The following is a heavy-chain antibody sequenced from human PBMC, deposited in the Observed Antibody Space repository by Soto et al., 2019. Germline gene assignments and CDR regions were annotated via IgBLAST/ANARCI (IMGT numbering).Heavy chain of an antibody. V-gene: IGHV1-2*02. CDR2: INPKSGGT. Sequence: ASVKVSCKASGYTYTVYYMHWVRQAPGQGLEWMGWINPKSGGTMYPQKFQGRVTMTWDTSISTAYMALTRLRSDDTAVYYCARDLAKGGGSAGFDYWGQGTLVTVSS. CDR1: GYTYTVYY. J-gene: IGHJ4*02. CDR3: ARDLAKGGGSAGFDY. D-gene: IGHD1-26*01.